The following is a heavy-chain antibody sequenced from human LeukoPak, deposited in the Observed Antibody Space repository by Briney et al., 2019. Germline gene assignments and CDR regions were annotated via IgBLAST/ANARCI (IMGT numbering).Heavy chain of an antibody. D-gene: IGHD1-7*01. J-gene: IGHJ3*02. V-gene: IGHV4-4*07. CDR2: IYSSGST. Sequence: SETLSLTCTVSGGSISGYYWSWIRQPAGKGLEWVGRIYSSGSTHYNPSLNSRVTMSVDTSKNQIALTLSSVTAADTAVYYCARLITGTTTAFDIWGQGTMVTVSS. CDR3: ARLITGTTTAFDI. CDR1: GGSISGYY.